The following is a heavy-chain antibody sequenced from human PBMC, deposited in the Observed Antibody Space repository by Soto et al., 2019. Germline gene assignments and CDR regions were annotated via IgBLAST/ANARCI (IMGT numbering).Heavy chain of an antibody. CDR1: GYSVTSSDYY. Sequence: KPSETLSLTCSVSGYSVTSSDYYWAWIRQPPGKGLGWIGSMFYSGLTYYNPSLKSRVTLSVDTSKNQFSVRLNSVTAADTAVYYCAPLSVSLSGPYGIHVWGQGTTVTVSS. CDR3: APLSVSLSGPYGIHV. J-gene: IGHJ6*02. V-gene: IGHV4-39*01. CDR2: MFYSGLT. D-gene: IGHD2-15*01.